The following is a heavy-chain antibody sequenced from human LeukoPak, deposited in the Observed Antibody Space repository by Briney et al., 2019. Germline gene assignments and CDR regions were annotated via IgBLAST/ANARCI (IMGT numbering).Heavy chain of an antibody. CDR3: VRRGNRWGDY. Sequence: GGSLRLSCAASGFTFSSYWMSWVRQTPGKGLEWVANIKDDGSQTYYVDSVKGRFTISRDNAKNSLYLQMNSLRAEDTALYYCVRRGNRWGDYWGQGTLVTVSS. D-gene: IGHD3-16*01. CDR1: GFTFSSYW. CDR2: IKDDGSQT. V-gene: IGHV3-7*01. J-gene: IGHJ4*02.